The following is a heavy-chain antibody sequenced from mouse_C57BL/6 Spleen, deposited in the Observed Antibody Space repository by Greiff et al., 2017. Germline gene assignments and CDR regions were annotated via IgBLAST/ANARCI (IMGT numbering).Heavy chain of an antibody. Sequence: EVQLVESEGGLVQPGSSMKLSCTASGFTFSDYYMAWVRQVPEKGLEWVANINYDGSSTYYLDSLQSRFIISRDNAKNILYLQMSSLKSEDTATYYCARERYGNPFAYWGQGTLVTVSA. J-gene: IGHJ3*01. D-gene: IGHD2-1*01. CDR3: ARERYGNPFAY. V-gene: IGHV5-16*01. CDR2: INYDGSST. CDR1: GFTFSDYY.